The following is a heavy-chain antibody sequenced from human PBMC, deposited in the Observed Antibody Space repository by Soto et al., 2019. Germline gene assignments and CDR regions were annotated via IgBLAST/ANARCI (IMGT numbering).Heavy chain of an antibody. CDR3: AKLKGWFGEIDY. Sequence: EVQLLESGGGLVQPGGSLRLSCAASGFTFSSYAMSWVRQAPGKGLEWVSAISGSGGSTYYADSVKGRFTISRDNSKNTLYLQMNGLRAEDTAVYYCAKLKGWFGEIDYWGQGTLVTVSS. D-gene: IGHD3-10*01. V-gene: IGHV3-23*01. CDR2: ISGSGGST. CDR1: GFTFSSYA. J-gene: IGHJ4*02.